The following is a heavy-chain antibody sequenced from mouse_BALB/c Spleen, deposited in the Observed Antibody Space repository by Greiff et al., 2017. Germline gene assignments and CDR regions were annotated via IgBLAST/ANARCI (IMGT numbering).Heavy chain of an antibody. Sequence: VQLQESGPGLVAPSQSLSITCTVSGFSLTSYGVHWVRQPPGKGLEWLGVIWAGGSTNYNSALMSRLSISKDNSKSQVFLKMNSLQTDDTAMYYCARGEASTAPLFAYWGQGTLVTVSA. J-gene: IGHJ3*01. CDR3: ARGEASTAPLFAY. D-gene: IGHD1-2*01. V-gene: IGHV2-9*02. CDR1: GFSLTSYG. CDR2: IWAGGST.